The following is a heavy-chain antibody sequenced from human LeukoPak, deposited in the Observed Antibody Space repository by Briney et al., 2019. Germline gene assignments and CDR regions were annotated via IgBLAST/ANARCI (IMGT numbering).Heavy chain of an antibody. CDR1: GGSISSSSYY. D-gene: IGHD1-26*01. CDR2: TYYRGSS. V-gene: IGHV4-39*01. CDR3: ASAGSYSVDY. J-gene: IGHJ4*02. Sequence: SETLSLTCTVSGGSISSSSYYWGWIRQPPGKGLEWIGSTYYRGSSYYNPSLKSRVTISVDTSKNQFSLKLSSVTAADTAVYHCASAGSYSVDYWGQGTLVTVSS.